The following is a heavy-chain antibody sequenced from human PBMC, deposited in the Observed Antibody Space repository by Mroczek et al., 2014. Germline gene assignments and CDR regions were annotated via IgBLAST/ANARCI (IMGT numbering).Heavy chain of an antibody. CDR2: IYYSGST. V-gene: IGHV4-59*01. Sequence: QVQLQESGPGLVKPSETLSLTCTVSGGSISSYYWSWIRQPPGKGLEWIGYIYYSGSTNYNPSLKSRVTISVDTSKNQFSLKLSSVTAADTAVYYCARGQRYDFWSGYYDYWGQGTLVTSPQ. D-gene: IGHD3-3*01. CDR1: GGSISSYY. J-gene: IGHJ4*02. CDR3: ARGQRYDFWSGYYDY.